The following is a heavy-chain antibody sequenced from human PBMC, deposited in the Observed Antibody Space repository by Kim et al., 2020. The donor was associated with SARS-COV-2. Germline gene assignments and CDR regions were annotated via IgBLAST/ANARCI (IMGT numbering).Heavy chain of an antibody. V-gene: IGHV1-8*01. D-gene: IGHD5-12*01. J-gene: IGHJ3*02. CDR3: ARGLAPSSGYRPLQSLDAFDI. Sequence: ASVKVSCKASGYTFTSYDINWVRQATGQGLEWMGWMNPNSGNTGYAQKFQGRVTMTRNTSISTAYMELSSLRSEDTAVYYCARGLAPSSGYRPLQSLDAFDIWGQGTMVTVSS. CDR2: MNPNSGNT. CDR1: GYTFTSYD.